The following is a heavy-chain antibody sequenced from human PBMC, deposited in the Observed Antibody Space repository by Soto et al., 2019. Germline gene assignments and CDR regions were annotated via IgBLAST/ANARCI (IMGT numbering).Heavy chain of an antibody. J-gene: IGHJ4*02. CDR1: GFIFENFG. D-gene: IGHD1-26*01. CDR2: ISGSGVRT. CDR3: AKDRAPGPTRNIVGARGY. V-gene: IGHV3-23*01. Sequence: GGSLKLSCAASGFIFENFGMSWVRQAPGKGLEWVSSISGSGVRTYYADSVKGRFTISRDNSKNTLYLQMNSLRAEDTAVYYCAKDRAPGPTRNIVGARGYWGQGTLVTVSS.